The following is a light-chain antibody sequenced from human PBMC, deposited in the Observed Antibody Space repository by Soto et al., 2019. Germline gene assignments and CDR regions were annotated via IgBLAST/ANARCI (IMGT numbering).Light chain of an antibody. CDR3: CSYGSSFAV. J-gene: IGLJ2*01. CDR2: DDN. V-gene: IGLV2-11*01. Sequence: QSALTQPPSVSGSPGQSVAISCTGLSSDVGVYKFVSWYQQRPGKAPKLIIYDDNKCPSGIPDRFSGSRSGDTASLTMSWVRAEDDADYYRCSYGSSFAVFGGGTKVTVL. CDR1: SSDVGVYKF.